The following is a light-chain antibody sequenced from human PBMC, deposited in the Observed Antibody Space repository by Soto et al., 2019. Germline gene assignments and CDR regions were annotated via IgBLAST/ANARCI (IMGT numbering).Light chain of an antibody. V-gene: IGLV2-11*02. CDR3: CSYAGGYTYL. Sequence: QSALSKPGSVSRSSAQSVTISCIGTGNDVRAYNYVSWYQQHAGRPPKLMIYDVARWSSGVPDRFSGSKSGNTASLPISGLQAEDEADYFCCSYAGGYTYLFGTGTKVTV. CDR2: DVA. J-gene: IGLJ1*01. CDR1: GNDVRAYNY.